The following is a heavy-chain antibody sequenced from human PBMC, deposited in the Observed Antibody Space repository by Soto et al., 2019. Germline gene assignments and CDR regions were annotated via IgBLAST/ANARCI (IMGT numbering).Heavy chain of an antibody. CDR3: AKRLPCIGGDCSAGHLLEY. Sequence: PGGSLRLSCAASGFTFSSHGMHWVRQAPGKGLEWVAYASYDGSNKYYADSVKGRFTISRDNSKYTLYLEMNSLRPEDTAVSYCAKRLPCIGGDCSAGHLLEYWGQGILV. CDR2: ASYDGSNK. V-gene: IGHV3-30*18. J-gene: IGHJ4*02. D-gene: IGHD2-21*02. CDR1: GFTFSSHG.